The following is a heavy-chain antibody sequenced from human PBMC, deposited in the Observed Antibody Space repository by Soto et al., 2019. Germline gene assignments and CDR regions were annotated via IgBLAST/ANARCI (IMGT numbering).Heavy chain of an antibody. D-gene: IGHD3-3*01. V-gene: IGHV3-23*01. J-gene: IGHJ6*02. CDR1: GFTFSSYA. CDR2: ISGSGGST. CDR3: ATERYDFWSGYTTPDHYYYYGMDV. Sequence: GGSLRLSCAASGFTFSSYAMSWVRQAPGKGLEWVSAISGSGGSTYYADSVKGRFTISRDNSKNTLYLQMNSLRAEDTAVYYCATERYDFWSGYTTPDHYYYYGMDVWGQGTTVTVSS.